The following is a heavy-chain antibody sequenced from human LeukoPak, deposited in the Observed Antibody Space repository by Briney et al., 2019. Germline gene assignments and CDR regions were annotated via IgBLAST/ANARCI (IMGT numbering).Heavy chain of an antibody. Sequence: SETLSLTCTVSGGSISSSSYYWGWLRQPPGKGLEWIGSIYYSGSTYYNPSLKSRVTISVDTSKNQFSLKLSSVTAADTAVYYCARVGVAGDWGQGTLVTVSS. CDR2: IYYSGST. CDR1: GGSISSSSYY. CDR3: ARVGVAGD. J-gene: IGHJ4*02. D-gene: IGHD3-10*01. V-gene: IGHV4-39*01.